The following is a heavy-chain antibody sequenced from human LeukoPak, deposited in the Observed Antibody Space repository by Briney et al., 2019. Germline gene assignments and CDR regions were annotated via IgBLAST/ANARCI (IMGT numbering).Heavy chain of an antibody. CDR2: ISYSGGT. CDR1: GVSFSSYY. CDR3: ARRRRRGFGDYHFDY. Sequence: SETLSLTCTVSGVSFSSYYWSWIRQPPGKGLEWIGYISYSGGTNYNPSLKSRLTMSVDTSKNQFSLNLNSMTASDTAVYYCARRRRRGFGDYHFDYWGQGTLVTVSS. J-gene: IGHJ4*02. V-gene: IGHV4-59*08. D-gene: IGHD4-17*01.